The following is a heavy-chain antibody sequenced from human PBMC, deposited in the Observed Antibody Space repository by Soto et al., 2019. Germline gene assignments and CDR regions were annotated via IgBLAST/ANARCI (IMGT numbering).Heavy chain of an antibody. J-gene: IGHJ4*02. D-gene: IGHD2-2*01. CDR3: ARACSSNSCYDVFDY. V-gene: IGHV4-31*03. CDR1: GGSISSGGYY. Sequence: SETLSLTCTVSGGSISSGGYYWSWIRQHPGKGLEWIGYIYYSGSTYYNPSLKSRVTISVDTSKNQFSLKLSSVTAADTAVYYCARACSSNSCYDVFDYWGQGTLVTVSS. CDR2: IYYSGST.